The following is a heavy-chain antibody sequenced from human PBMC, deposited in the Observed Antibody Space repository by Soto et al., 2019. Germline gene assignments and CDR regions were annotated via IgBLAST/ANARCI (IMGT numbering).Heavy chain of an antibody. D-gene: IGHD5-12*01. CDR1: GFPFSTYS. CDR3: TRDHGYGYGMDV. J-gene: IGHJ6*02. CDR2: ITKSSRTI. V-gene: IGHV3-48*01. Sequence: EVQLVESGGGLVQPGVSLRLSCAASGFPFSTYSMNWVRQAPWKRLEWISYITKSSRTIYYADSVKGRFTISRDNAKNSLYLQMNSLRAEDTAVYYCTRDHGYGYGMDVWGQGTTVTVSS.